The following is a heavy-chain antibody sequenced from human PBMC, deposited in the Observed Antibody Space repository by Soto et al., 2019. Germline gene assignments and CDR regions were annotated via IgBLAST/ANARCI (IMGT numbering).Heavy chain of an antibody. J-gene: IGHJ4*02. CDR1: GYTFTSYY. V-gene: IGHV1-46*03. Sequence: QVQLVQSGAEVKKPGASAKVSCKASGYTFTSYYMHWVRQAPGQGLEWMGIINPSGGSTSYAQKFQGRVTMTRDTSTSTVYMELSSLRSEDTAVYYCARLTLYCSGGSCYSDYWGQGTLVTVSS. CDR2: INPSGGST. D-gene: IGHD2-15*01. CDR3: ARLTLYCSGGSCYSDY.